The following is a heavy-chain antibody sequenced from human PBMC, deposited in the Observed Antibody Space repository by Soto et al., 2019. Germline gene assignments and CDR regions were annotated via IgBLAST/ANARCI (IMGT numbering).Heavy chain of an antibody. CDR1: GYTFTSYG. V-gene: IGHV1-18*01. CDR3: AREGVVVPAAIWWFDP. D-gene: IGHD2-2*01. CDR2: ISAYNGNT. J-gene: IGHJ5*02. Sequence: QVQLVQSGAEVKKPGASVKVSCKASGYTFTSYGISWVRQAPGQGREWMGWISAYNGNTNYAQKLQGRVTMTTDTSTSTAYMELRSLRSDDTAVYYYAREGVVVPAAIWWFDPWGQGTLVTVSS.